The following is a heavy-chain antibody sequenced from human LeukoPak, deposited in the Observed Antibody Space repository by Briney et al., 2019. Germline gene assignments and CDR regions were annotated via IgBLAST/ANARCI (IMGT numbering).Heavy chain of an antibody. J-gene: IGHJ4*02. Sequence: PGGSLRLSCASSGFTVSSNYMSWVRQAPGKGLERVSIIYSGGSTYYADSVRDRFTISRDNSKNTLYLQMNSLRAEDTAVYYCAREYGDSRVYWGQGTLVTVSS. CDR2: IYSGGST. CDR3: AREYGDSRVY. D-gene: IGHD4-17*01. V-gene: IGHV3-53*01. CDR1: GFTVSSNY.